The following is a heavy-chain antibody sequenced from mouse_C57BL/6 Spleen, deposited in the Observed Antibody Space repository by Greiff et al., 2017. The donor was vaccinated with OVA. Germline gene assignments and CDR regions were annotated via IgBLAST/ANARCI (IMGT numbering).Heavy chain of an antibody. Sequence: EVQGVESEGGLVQPGSSMKLSCTASGFTFSDYYMAWVRQVPEKGLEWVANINYDGSSTYSLDSLKSRFIISIDNAKNILNLEMSSLKSEYTATYYCARVDDYDGGGYAMDYWGQGTSVTVSS. J-gene: IGHJ4*01. V-gene: IGHV5-16*01. CDR1: GFTFSDYY. CDR3: ARVDDYDGGGYAMDY. CDR2: INYDGSST. D-gene: IGHD2-4*01.